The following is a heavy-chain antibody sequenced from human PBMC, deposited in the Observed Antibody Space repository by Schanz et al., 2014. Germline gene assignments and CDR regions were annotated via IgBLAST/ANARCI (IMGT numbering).Heavy chain of an antibody. J-gene: IGHJ4*02. CDR3: ARDFHGYGPHLDY. Sequence: QVQLVESGGGVVQPGRSLRLSCVASGFTFSSYDVFWVRQAPGKRLEWVAILWHDGSKKYYADSVKGRFTVSRDNSKNTLYLQLNSLRAEDTAVYYCARDFHGYGPHLDYWGQGSLVTVSS. D-gene: IGHD5-12*01. CDR2: LWHDGSKK. CDR1: GFTFSSYD. V-gene: IGHV3-33*01.